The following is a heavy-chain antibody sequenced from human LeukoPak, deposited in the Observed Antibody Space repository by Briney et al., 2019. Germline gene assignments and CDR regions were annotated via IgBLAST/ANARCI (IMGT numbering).Heavy chain of an antibody. J-gene: IGHJ3*02. CDR2: VDPEDGET. CDR1: GYTFTDYY. CDR3: ATGIVGATVGGDAFDI. D-gene: IGHD1-26*01. V-gene: IGHV1-69-2*01. Sequence: ASVKVSCKVSGYTFTDYYMHWVQQAPGKGLEWMGLVDPEDGETIYAEKFQGRDTITADTSTDTAYMELSSLRSEDTAVYYCATGIVGATVGGDAFDIWGQGTMVTVSS.